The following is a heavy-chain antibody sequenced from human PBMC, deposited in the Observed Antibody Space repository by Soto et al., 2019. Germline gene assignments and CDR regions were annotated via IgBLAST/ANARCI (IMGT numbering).Heavy chain of an antibody. CDR2: IYYSGST. Sequence: QVQLQESGPGLVKPSQTLSLTCTVSGGSISSGDYYWSWIRQPPGKGLEWIGYIYYSGSTYYNPSLKSRVTISVDTSKNQFSLKLSSVTAADTAVYYCARGDYDFWSGYPSWFDPWGQGTLVTVSS. J-gene: IGHJ5*02. D-gene: IGHD3-3*01. CDR1: GGSISSGDYY. CDR3: ARGDYDFWSGYPSWFDP. V-gene: IGHV4-30-4*01.